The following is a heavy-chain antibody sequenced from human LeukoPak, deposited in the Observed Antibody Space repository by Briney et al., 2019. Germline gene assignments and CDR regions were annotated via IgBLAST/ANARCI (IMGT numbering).Heavy chain of an antibody. CDR3: ARHRRRGYDYGGFDY. CDR2: IYYSGST. Sequence: SETLSLTCTVSGGSISSYYWSWIRRPPGKGLEWIGYIYYSGSTNYNPSLKSRVTISVDTSKNQFSLKLSSVTAADTAVYYCARHRRRGYDYGGFDYWGQGTLVTVSS. CDR1: GGSISSYY. D-gene: IGHD5-12*01. J-gene: IGHJ4*02. V-gene: IGHV4-59*08.